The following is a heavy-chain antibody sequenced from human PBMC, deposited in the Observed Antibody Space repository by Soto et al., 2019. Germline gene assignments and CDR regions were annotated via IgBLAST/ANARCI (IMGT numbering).Heavy chain of an antibody. CDR2: ISYDGNNI. V-gene: IGHV3-30*18. D-gene: IGHD2-8*01. Sequence: LRLSCAASGFTFNSYGIHWVRQAPGKALEWVAVISYDGNNIYYGDSVQGRFTISRDNSKNTIYLQMNSLRAEDTAVYYCAKDVGYCTNGVCLYNWSDPWGQGTLVTVSS. CDR3: AKDVGYCTNGVCLYNWSDP. CDR1: GFTFNSYG. J-gene: IGHJ5*02.